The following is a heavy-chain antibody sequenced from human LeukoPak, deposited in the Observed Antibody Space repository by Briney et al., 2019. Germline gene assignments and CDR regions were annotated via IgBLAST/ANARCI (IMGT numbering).Heavy chain of an antibody. J-gene: IGHJ4*02. D-gene: IGHD4-17*01. Sequence: GGSLRLSCAASGFTFSSYAMSWIRQAPGKGLEWVSGISGSGGSTYYADSVKGRFTISRDNSKNTLYLQMNSLRAEDTAVYYCAKGSTVTTYGWGVDYWGQGTLVTVSS. CDR1: GFTFSSYA. CDR3: AKGSTVTTYGWGVDY. CDR2: ISGSGGST. V-gene: IGHV3-23*01.